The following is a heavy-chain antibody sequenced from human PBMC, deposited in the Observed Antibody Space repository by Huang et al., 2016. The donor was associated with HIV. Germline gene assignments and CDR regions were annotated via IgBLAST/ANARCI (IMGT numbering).Heavy chain of an antibody. Sequence: VQLIESGGGVVQPGKSLRLSCATSGFILSNYGMHWVRQAQGKGLKWVALIRNDGMKNNYADSVRGRFTVGRDNGNNTLFLQMRSLGVDDTAVYYCARGDYYDSSGYHPGYFDYWGQGILVTVSS. V-gene: IGHV3-33*04. CDR2: IRNDGMKN. CDR1: GFILSNYG. CDR3: ARGDYYDSSGYHPGYFDY. D-gene: IGHD3-22*01. J-gene: IGHJ4*02.